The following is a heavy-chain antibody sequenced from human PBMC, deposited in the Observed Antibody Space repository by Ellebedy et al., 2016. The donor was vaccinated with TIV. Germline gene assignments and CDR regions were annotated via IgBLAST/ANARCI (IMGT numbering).Heavy chain of an antibody. CDR2: IFFSGST. Sequence: MPSETLSLTCKVSGGPISSHFWSWIRQPPGKGLEWIGHIFFSGSTNYNPSLESRVSISIDTSKNQLSLNLASVTAADTAVYYCARSGDWFDPWGQGTLVTVAS. CDR1: GGPISSHF. D-gene: IGHD3-10*01. V-gene: IGHV4-59*11. CDR3: ARSGDWFDP. J-gene: IGHJ5*02.